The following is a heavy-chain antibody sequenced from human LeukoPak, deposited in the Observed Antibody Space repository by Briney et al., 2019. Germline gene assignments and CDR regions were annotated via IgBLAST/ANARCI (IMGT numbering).Heavy chain of an antibody. CDR3: ARVYSSSWYRTNWFDP. D-gene: IGHD6-13*01. J-gene: IGHJ5*02. V-gene: IGHV3-7*01. Sequence: PGGSLRLSCAASGFTFSSYAMSWVRQAPGKGLEWVANIKQDGSEKYYVDSVKGRFTISRDNAKNSLYLQMNSLRAEDTAVYYRARVYSSSWYRTNWFDPWGQGTLVTVSS. CDR1: GFTFSSYA. CDR2: IKQDGSEK.